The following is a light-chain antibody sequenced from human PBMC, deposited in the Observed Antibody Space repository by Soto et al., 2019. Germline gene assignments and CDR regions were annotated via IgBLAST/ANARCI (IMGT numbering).Light chain of an antibody. CDR3: QQRNSWPPIT. V-gene: IGKV1-5*03. J-gene: IGKJ5*01. Sequence: DIQMTQSPSTLSASVGDRVTITCRASQTIDSWLAWYQQRPGKPPNLLIYKASTLASGVPSRFSGSGSGTEFTLTINSLQPDDFATYYCQQRNSWPPITFGQGTRLEIK. CDR1: QTIDSW. CDR2: KAS.